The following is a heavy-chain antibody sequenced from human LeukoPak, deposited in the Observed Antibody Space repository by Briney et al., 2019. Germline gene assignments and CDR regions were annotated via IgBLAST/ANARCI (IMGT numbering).Heavy chain of an antibody. Sequence: PGGSLRLSCAASGFIVSQNYMSWIRQAPGKGLGSVAFIYSGGSTFYADSVKGRFTISRDNSKNMLYLQIESLRVDDTAVYYCARVAGWHWFDPWGQGTLVTVSS. V-gene: IGHV3-53*01. CDR2: IYSGGST. CDR1: GFIVSQNY. J-gene: IGHJ5*02. D-gene: IGHD6-19*01. CDR3: ARVAGWHWFDP.